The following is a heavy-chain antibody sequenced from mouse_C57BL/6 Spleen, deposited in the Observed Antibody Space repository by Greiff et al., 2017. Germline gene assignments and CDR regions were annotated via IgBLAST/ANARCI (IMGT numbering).Heavy chain of an antibody. J-gene: IGHJ3*01. CDR1: GYTFTSYW. CDR3: ARGDRIYDGYLFAY. Sequence: VQVQQPGAELVMPGASVKLSCKASGYTFTSYWMHWVKQRPGQGLEWIGEIDPSDSYTNYNQKFKGKSTLTVDKSSSTAYMQLSSLTSEDSAVYYCARGDRIYDGYLFAYWGQGTLVTVSA. CDR2: IDPSDSYT. D-gene: IGHD2-3*01. V-gene: IGHV1-69*01.